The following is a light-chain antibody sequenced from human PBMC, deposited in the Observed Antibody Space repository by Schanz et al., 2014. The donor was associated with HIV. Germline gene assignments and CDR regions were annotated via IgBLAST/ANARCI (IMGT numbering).Light chain of an antibody. CDR3: GTWDSSLSEGV. CDR2: DTD. J-gene: IGLJ3*02. CDR1: FSNIGSNS. Sequence: QSALTQPPSVSAAPGQRVTISCSGSFSNIGSNSVSWDQHLPGTAPTLIIYDTDKRPSGIPDRFSGSKSDTSVTLGITGLQTGDEADYYCGTWDSSLSEGVFRGGTKLTVL. V-gene: IGLV1-51*01.